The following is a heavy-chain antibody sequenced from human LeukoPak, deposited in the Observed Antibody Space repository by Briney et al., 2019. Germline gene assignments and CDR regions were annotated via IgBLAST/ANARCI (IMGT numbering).Heavy chain of an antibody. Sequence: PGGSLRLSCAASGFTFSSYGVHWVRQAPGKGLEWVAFIRYDGSNKYYADSVKGRFTISRDNSKNTLYLQMNSLRAEDTAVYYCAKGSGSGSSVRGPWGQGTLVTVSS. CDR3: AKGSGSGSSVRGP. D-gene: IGHD3-10*01. J-gene: IGHJ5*02. V-gene: IGHV3-30*02. CDR1: GFTFSSYG. CDR2: IRYDGSNK.